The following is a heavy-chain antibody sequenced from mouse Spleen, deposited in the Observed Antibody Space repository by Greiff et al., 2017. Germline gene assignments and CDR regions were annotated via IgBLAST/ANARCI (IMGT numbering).Heavy chain of an antibody. J-gene: IGHJ1*01. V-gene: IGHV3-6*01. CDR1: GYSITSGYY. CDR2: ISYDGSN. CDR3: ASFWDWYFDV. Sequence: EVKLMESGPGLVKPSQSLSLTCSVTGYSITSGYYWNWIRQFPGNKLEWMGYISYDGSNNYNPSLKNRISITRDTSKNQFFLKLNSVTTEDTATYYCASFWDWYFDVWGAGTTVTVSS. D-gene: IGHD4-1*01.